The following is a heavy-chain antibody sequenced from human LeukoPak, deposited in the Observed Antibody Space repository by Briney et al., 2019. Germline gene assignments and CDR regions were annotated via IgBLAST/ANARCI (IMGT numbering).Heavy chain of an antibody. CDR1: GYTFTGYY. D-gene: IGHD5-18*01. Sequence: GASVKVSCRASGYTFTGYYMHWVRQAPGQGLEWMGWINPNSGGTNYAQTFQGRVTMTRDTSISTAYMELSRLRSDDTAVYYCARAGYSYGYYFDYWGQGTLVTVSS. V-gene: IGHV1-2*02. CDR2: INPNSGGT. CDR3: ARAGYSYGYYFDY. J-gene: IGHJ4*02.